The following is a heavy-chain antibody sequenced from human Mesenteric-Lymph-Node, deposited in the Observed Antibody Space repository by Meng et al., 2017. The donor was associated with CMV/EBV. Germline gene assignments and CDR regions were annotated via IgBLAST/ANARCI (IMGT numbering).Heavy chain of an antibody. J-gene: IGHJ4*02. CDR2: IRYDGSDK. CDR3: ARDPWIRGFVIEDGVS. V-gene: IGHV3-30*02. Sequence: GGSLRLSCAASGFSFSSYGMHWVRQTPVRGLEWVAFIRYDGSDKDYIDSVKGRFTISRDNSKNTLYLQMNSLRPEDTSVYYCARDPWIRGFVIEDGVSWGQGTLVTVSS. CDR1: GFSFSSYG. D-gene: IGHD3-10*01.